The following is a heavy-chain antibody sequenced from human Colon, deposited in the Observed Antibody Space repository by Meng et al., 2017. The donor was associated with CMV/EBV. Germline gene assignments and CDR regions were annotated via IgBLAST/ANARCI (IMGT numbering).Heavy chain of an antibody. CDR1: GGTCDTST. CDR3: ARGKQAGFDL. V-gene: IGHV1-69*12. D-gene: IGHD6-13*01. Sequence: QGLLEQSGAEVKKPGFSVKFCGKAYGGTCDTSTFNGVRQAPVQGLEWMGVIIPMFGSPSYSQKFRGRVTITADELEVNSMRAEDTAVYYCARGKQAGFDLWGQGTLVTVSS. J-gene: IGHJ5*02. CDR2: IIPMFGSP.